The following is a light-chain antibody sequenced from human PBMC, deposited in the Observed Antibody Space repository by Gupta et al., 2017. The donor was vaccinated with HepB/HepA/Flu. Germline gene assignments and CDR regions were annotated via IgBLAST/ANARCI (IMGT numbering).Light chain of an antibody. V-gene: IGLV2-14*03. Sequence: QSALTQPACVSGSPGQSTTISCTGTSSDVGGYNYVSWYQQPPGKALKLMIYDVSNRPSGVSNRFSGSKSGNAASLTISGLKAEDEADYYCSSHTSSSDVVFGGGTKLTVL. J-gene: IGLJ2*01. CDR2: DVS. CDR1: SSDVGGYNY. CDR3: SSHTSSSDVV.